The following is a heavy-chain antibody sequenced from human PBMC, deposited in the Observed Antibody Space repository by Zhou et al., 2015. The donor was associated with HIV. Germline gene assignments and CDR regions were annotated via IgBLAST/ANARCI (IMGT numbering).Heavy chain of an antibody. CDR1: GDSFDNFG. V-gene: IGHV1-69*06. CDR3: ARDGGSFLFDY. J-gene: IGHJ4*02. Sequence: QVQLVQSGAEVKKPGSSVKVSCKASGDSFDNFGFSWVRQAPGQGLEWMGGIIPIFGTANYAQKFQGRVTITADKSTSTAYMELSSLRSEDTAVYYCARDGGSFLFDYWGQGTLVTVSS. D-gene: IGHD1-26*01. CDR2: IIPIFGTA.